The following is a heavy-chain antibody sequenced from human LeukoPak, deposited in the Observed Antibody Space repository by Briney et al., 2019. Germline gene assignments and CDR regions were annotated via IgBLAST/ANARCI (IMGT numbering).Heavy chain of an antibody. Sequence: ASVKVSCKASGYTFTSYGISWVRQAPGQGLEWMGWISAYNGNTNYAQKLQGRVTMTTDTSTSTAYMELRSLRPDDTAVYYCARDWGGIVVVPAAILVARPFDYWGQGTLVTVSS. CDR2: ISAYNGNT. D-gene: IGHD2-2*01. CDR1: GYTFTSYG. J-gene: IGHJ4*02. V-gene: IGHV1-18*01. CDR3: ARDWGGIVVVPAAILVARPFDY.